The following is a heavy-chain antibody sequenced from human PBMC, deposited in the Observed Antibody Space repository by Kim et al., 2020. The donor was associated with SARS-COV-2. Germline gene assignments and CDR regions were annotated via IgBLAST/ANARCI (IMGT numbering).Heavy chain of an antibody. CDR1: GGSFSGYY. CDR3: ARVYDWNYGYDY. V-gene: IGHV4-34*01. Sequence: SETLSLTCAVYGGSFSGYYWSWIRQPPGKGLEWIGEINHSGSTNYNPSLKSRVTISVDTSKNQFSLKLSSVTAADTAGYYCARVYDWNYGYDYWGPGTL. D-gene: IGHD1-7*01. CDR2: INHSGST. J-gene: IGHJ4*02.